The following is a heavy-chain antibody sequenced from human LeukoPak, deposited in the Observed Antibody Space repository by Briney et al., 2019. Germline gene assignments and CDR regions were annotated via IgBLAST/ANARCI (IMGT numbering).Heavy chain of an antibody. CDR3: ARGIAVAGADY. CDR1: GFTFSSYS. CDR2: ISSSSSTI. V-gene: IGHV3-48*01. Sequence: GGSLRLSCAASGFTFSSYSMTWVRQAPGKGLEWVSYISSSSSTIYYADSVKGRFTISRDNAKNSLYLQMNSLRAEDTAVYYCARGIAVAGADYWGQGTLVTVSS. D-gene: IGHD6-19*01. J-gene: IGHJ4*02.